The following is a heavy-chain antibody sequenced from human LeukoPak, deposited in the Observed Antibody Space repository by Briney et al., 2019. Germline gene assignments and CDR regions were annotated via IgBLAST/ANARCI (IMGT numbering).Heavy chain of an antibody. CDR2: ISADGDST. V-gene: IGHV3-43*02. Sequence: GGSLRLSCAAAGFSFDDYAMYWVRQAPGKGLQWVSVISADGDSTYYADSVTGRFTISRDNSKNSLYLQMNSLRSEDTAFYYCAKDQAPYYYATTGYPDYWGQGTLATVSS. CDR1: GFSFDDYA. J-gene: IGHJ4*02. D-gene: IGHD3-22*01. CDR3: AKDQAPYYYATTGYPDY.